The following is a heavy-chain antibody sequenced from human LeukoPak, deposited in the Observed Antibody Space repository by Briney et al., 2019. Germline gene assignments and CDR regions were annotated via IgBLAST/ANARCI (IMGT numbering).Heavy chain of an antibody. Sequence: GGSLRLSCAASGFTFSSYSMNWVRQAPGKGLEWVSSIDGSGGTTHYADSVKGRFTISRDNSKNTVYLQMNSLRVEDMAIYYCVKDQFDPWGQGTLVTVSS. J-gene: IGHJ5*02. CDR3: VKDQFDP. V-gene: IGHV3-23*01. CDR1: GFTFSSYS. CDR2: IDGSGGTT.